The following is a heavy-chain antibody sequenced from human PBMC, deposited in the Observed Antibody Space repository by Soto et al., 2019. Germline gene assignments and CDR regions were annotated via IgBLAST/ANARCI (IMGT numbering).Heavy chain of an antibody. CDR1: GGTFSSYA. J-gene: IGHJ4*02. Sequence: SVKVSCKASGGTFSSYAISWVRQAPGQGLEWMGGIIPIFGTANYAQKFQGRVTITADESTSTAYMELSSLRSEDTAVYYCARDHHPSSGSYPDWGQGTLVTVSS. D-gene: IGHD1-26*01. CDR2: IIPIFGTA. CDR3: ARDHHPSSGSYPD. V-gene: IGHV1-69*13.